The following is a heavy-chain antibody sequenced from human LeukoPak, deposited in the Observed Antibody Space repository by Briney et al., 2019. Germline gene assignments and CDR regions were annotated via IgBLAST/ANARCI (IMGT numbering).Heavy chain of an antibody. D-gene: IGHD3-22*01. CDR3: ARGLYYYDSSGSNFDY. CDR1: GFTFSSYE. J-gene: IGHJ4*02. Sequence: PGGSLRLSCAASGFTFSSYEMNWVRQAPGKGLEWVSYISSSGSTIYYADSVKGRFTISRDNAKNSLYLQMNSLRAEDTAVYYCARGLYYYDSSGSNFDYWGQGTLVTVSS. CDR2: ISSSGSTI. V-gene: IGHV3-48*03.